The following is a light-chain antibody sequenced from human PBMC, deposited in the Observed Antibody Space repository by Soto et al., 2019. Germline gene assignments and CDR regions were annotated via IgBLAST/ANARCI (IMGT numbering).Light chain of an antibody. J-gene: IGLJ2*01. CDR3: QSYDSSLGVV. Sequence: QSVLTQPPSVSGAPGQRVTISCIGSSSNIGAGYDVHWYQQLPGTAPKLLIYGNSNRPSGVPDRFSGSKSGTSASLAITGLQAEDEADYYCQSYDSSLGVVFGGGTQLTVL. CDR2: GNS. CDR1: SSNIGAGYD. V-gene: IGLV1-40*01.